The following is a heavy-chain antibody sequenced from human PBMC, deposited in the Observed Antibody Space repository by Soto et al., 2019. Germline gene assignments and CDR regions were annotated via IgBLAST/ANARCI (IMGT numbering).Heavy chain of an antibody. V-gene: IGHV4-39*01. CDR1: GGSISSSSYY. CDR2: VYYSGNT. J-gene: IGHJ4*02. D-gene: IGHD5-12*01. Sequence: QLQLQESGPGLVKPSETLSLTCSVSGGSISSSSYYWAWIRQPPGKGLEWIGSVYYSGNTYYGPSLKSRVTLSVDTSKNQFSLKLSSVTAADTAVYYCARHPNSGWLGYWGQGILVTVSS. CDR3: ARHPNSGWLGY.